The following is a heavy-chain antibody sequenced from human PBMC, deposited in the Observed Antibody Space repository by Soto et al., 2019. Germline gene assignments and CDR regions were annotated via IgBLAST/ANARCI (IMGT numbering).Heavy chain of an antibody. CDR1: GFTFSSYA. D-gene: IGHD3-3*01. J-gene: IGHJ6*02. V-gene: IGHV3-23*01. CDR2: ISGSGGST. Sequence: GGSLRLSCAASGFTFSSYAMSWVRQAPGKGLEWVSAISGSGGSTYYADSVKGRFTISRDNSKNTLYLQMNSLRAEDTAVYYCAKDQGVDYYYYYGMDVWGQGTTVTVSS. CDR3: AKDQGVDYYYYYGMDV.